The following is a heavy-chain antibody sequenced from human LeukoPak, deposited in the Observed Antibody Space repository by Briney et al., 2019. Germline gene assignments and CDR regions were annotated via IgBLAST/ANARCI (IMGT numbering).Heavy chain of an antibody. V-gene: IGHV1-8*02. J-gene: IGHJ5*02. CDR2: MNPNSGNT. Sequence: ASVKVSCKASGGTFSSYAISWVRQAPGQGLEWMGWMNPNSGNTGYTQKFQGRVTMTRNTSISTAYMELSSLRSEDTAVYYCARAAVQGYCSGGSCYREYNWFDPWGQGTLVTVSS. D-gene: IGHD2-15*01. CDR1: GGTFSSYA. CDR3: ARAAVQGYCSGGSCYREYNWFDP.